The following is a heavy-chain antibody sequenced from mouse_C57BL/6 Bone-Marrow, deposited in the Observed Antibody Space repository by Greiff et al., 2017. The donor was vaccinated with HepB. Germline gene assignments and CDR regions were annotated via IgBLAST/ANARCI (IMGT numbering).Heavy chain of an antibody. CDR3: ANDGYYY. D-gene: IGHD2-3*01. V-gene: IGHV1-76*01. J-gene: IGHJ2*01. CDR2: IYPGSGNT. CDR1: GYTFTDYY. Sequence: QVQLKESGAELVRPGASVKLSCKASGYTFTDYYINWVKQRPGQGLEWIARIYPGSGNTYYNEKFKGKATLTAEKSSSTAYMQLSSLTSEDSAVYYCANDGYYYWGQGTTLTVSS.